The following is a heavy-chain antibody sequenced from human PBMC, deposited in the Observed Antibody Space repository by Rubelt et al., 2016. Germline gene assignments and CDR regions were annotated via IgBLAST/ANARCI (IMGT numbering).Heavy chain of an antibody. CDR1: GFTFSSYA. Sequence: EVQMLESGGGLVQPGGSLRLSCAASGFTFSSYAMSWVRQAPGKGLEWVSTISDSGGSTYYADSVKGRFTISRDNSKNTLYLQMNSRGAEDTAVYYCARGGQPLLYADYWGQGTLVTVSS. V-gene: IGHV3-23*01. CDR2: ISDSGGST. J-gene: IGHJ4*02. D-gene: IGHD2-2*02. CDR3: ARGGQPLLYADY.